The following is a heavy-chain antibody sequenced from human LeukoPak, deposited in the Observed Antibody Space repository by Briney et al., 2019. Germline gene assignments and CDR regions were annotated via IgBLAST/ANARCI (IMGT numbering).Heavy chain of an antibody. J-gene: IGHJ4*02. Sequence: GGSLRLSCAASGFTFSRYWVSWVRQASGKGLEWVANIKQDGSEKYYVDSVKGRFTISRDNAKNSLYLQMNSLRAEDTAVYYCAREDSPIRFLEWLTPLDYWGQGTLVTVSS. V-gene: IGHV3-7*03. CDR3: AREDSPIRFLEWLTPLDY. CDR2: IKQDGSEK. CDR1: GFTFSRYW. D-gene: IGHD3-3*01.